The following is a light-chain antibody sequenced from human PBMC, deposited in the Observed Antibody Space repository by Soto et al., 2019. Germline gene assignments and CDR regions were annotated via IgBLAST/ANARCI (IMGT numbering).Light chain of an antibody. J-gene: IGLJ1*01. CDR1: SSDVGDHNY. CDR2: EVS. V-gene: IGLV2-14*01. Sequence: QSVLTQPASVSGSPGQSLTISCTGTSSDVGDHNYVAWYQQHPGKAPQLILYEVSNRPSGVSNRFSGSKSGNSASLTISGLQAEDEADYYCSSHTITNTLPFGTGTKVTVL. CDR3: SSHTITNTLP.